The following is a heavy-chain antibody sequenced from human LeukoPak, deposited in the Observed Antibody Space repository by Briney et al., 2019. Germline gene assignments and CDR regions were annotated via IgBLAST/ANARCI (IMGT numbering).Heavy chain of an antibody. CDR1: GYKLTNNW. J-gene: IGHJ5*02. Sequence: GESLKISCKISGYKLTNNWIGWVRQVPGKGLERMGLIYPGYSDAKYSPSFQGQVTLSVDASISTAYLQLSGLRASDTAIYSCVRFALTSSLDHWGQGTLVTVSS. CDR3: VRFALTSSLDH. CDR2: IYPGYSDA. D-gene: IGHD6-13*01. V-gene: IGHV5-51*01.